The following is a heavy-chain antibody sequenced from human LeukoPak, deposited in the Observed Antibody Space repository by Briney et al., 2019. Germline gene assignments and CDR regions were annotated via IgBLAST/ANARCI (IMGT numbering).Heavy chain of an antibody. D-gene: IGHD2-2*01. CDR3: ARKGLPAAKGYYYYYYMDV. V-gene: IGHV1-69*04. J-gene: IGHJ6*03. CDR1: GGTFSSYA. Sequence: SVKVSCKASGGTFSSYAISWVRQAPGQGLEWMGRIIPILGIANYAQKFQGRVTITADESTSTAYMELSSLRSEDTAVYYCARKGLPAAKGYYYYYYMDVWGKGTTVTVSS. CDR2: IIPILGIA.